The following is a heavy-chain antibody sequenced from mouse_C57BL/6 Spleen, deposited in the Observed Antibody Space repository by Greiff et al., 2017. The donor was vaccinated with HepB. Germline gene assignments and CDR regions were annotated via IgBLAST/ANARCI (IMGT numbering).Heavy chain of an antibody. Sequence: EVQLQQSGPELVKPGASVKISCKASGYTFTDYYMNWVKQSHGKSLEWIGDINPNNGGTSYNQKFKGKATLTVDKSSSTAYMELRSLTSEDSAVYYCARGEGLRRFAYWGQGTLVTVSA. V-gene: IGHV1-26*01. CDR2: INPNNGGT. J-gene: IGHJ3*01. CDR3: ARGEGLRRFAY. D-gene: IGHD2-4*01. CDR1: GYTFTDYY.